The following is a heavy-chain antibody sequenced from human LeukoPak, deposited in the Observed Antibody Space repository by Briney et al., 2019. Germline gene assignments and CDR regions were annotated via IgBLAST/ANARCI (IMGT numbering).Heavy chain of an antibody. CDR2: ISGSGYNT. D-gene: IGHD2-2*01. Sequence: SGGSLRLSCAVSGFTFSSYAISWVRQAPGTGLQWVSAISGSGYNTYYADSVKRRFTISRDNSKSTLYLQMDSLRAEDTAVYYCARDAYCTSASCRRDFDSWGQGTLVTVSS. J-gene: IGHJ4*02. CDR3: ARDAYCTSASCRRDFDS. V-gene: IGHV3-23*01. CDR1: GFTFSSYA.